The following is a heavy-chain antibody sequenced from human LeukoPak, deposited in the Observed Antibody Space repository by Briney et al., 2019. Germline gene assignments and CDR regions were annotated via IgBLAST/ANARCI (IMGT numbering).Heavy chain of an antibody. Sequence: SETLSLTCAVYGGSFSGYYWSWIRQPPGKGLEWIGEINHSGSTNYNPSLKSRVTISVDTSKNQFSLKLSSVTAADTAVYYCARGARGYRYGYVRYWGQGTLVTVSS. J-gene: IGHJ4*02. CDR3: ARGARGYRYGYVRY. V-gene: IGHV4-34*01. CDR2: INHSGST. CDR1: GGSFSGYY. D-gene: IGHD5-18*01.